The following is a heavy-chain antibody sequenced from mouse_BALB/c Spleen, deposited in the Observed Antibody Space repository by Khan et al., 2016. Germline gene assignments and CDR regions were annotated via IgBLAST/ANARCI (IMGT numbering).Heavy chain of an antibody. CDR3: AKNSAGNYPFDY. CDR1: GFSLTSYG. Sequence: QVQLKESGPGLVQPSQSLSITCTVSGFSLTSYGVHWVRQSPGKGLEWLGVIWRGGSTDYNAAFMSRLSITKDNSKSQVFFKMNSRQADDTAIYCCAKNSAGNYPFDYWRQGTTLTISS. J-gene: IGHJ2*01. D-gene: IGHD2-1*01. CDR2: IWRGGST. V-gene: IGHV2-5*01.